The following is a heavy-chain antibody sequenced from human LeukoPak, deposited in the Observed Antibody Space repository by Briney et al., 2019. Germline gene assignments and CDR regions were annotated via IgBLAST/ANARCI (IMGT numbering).Heavy chain of an antibody. CDR1: GFTFSTYA. J-gene: IGHJ6*03. Sequence: PGGSLRLSCAASGFTFSTYAMHWVRQAPGKGLEWVAVISEDGSSQYYADSVKGRFTISRDNSKNTLFLEMSSLRAEDTAVIYCAGGQLWRRGYYYYMDVWGKGTTVTVSS. V-gene: IGHV3-30*15. D-gene: IGHD5-18*01. CDR2: ISEDGSSQ. CDR3: AGGQLWRRGYYYYMDV.